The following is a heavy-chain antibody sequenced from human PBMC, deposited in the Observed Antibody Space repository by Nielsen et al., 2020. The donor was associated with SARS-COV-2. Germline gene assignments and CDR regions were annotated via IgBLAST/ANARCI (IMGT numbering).Heavy chain of an antibody. V-gene: IGHV5-51*01. CDR3: ARRQSGYYHQATYYFDY. Sequence: GESLKISCMGSGYSFATYWIGWVRQMPGKGLEWMGVIYPADSDTRYSPSFQGQVTISADKSISTAYLQWSSLKASDTAMYYCARRQSGYYHQATYYFDYWGQGTLVTVSS. CDR2: IYPADSDT. D-gene: IGHD3-22*01. J-gene: IGHJ4*02. CDR1: GYSFATYW.